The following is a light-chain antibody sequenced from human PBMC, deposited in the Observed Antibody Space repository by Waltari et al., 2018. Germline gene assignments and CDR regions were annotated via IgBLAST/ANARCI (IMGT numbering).Light chain of an antibody. CDR3: GQRLQVAS. J-gene: IGKJ4*01. CDR1: LGRLHTDCDTS. V-gene: IGKV2D-29*01. CDR2: EVA. Sequence: NVVTQTPLSLSVPPGQAASISCTSSLGRLHTDCDTSDCWYVERAGQARRGLIYEVAKRWCGGPERFSGGGSGREVSLTISRVEAEDVGFYDGGQRLQVASFGGGTRLE.